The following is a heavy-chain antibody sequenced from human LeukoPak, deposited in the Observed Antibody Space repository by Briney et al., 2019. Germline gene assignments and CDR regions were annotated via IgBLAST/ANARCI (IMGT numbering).Heavy chain of an antibody. CDR2: ISGGGAGT. Sequence: PGGSLRLSCAASGFTFSSYWMNWVRQAPGKGLEWVSSISGGGAGTYYADSVRGRFTISRDNSKNTLYLQMDSLRAEDTALYYCAKDFVRYNIQFDYWGQGALVTVSS. V-gene: IGHV3-23*01. J-gene: IGHJ4*02. CDR3: AKDFVRYNIQFDY. D-gene: IGHD1-14*01. CDR1: GFTFSSYW.